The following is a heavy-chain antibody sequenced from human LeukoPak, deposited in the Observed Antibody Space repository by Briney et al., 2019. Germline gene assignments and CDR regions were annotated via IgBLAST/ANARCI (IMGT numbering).Heavy chain of an antibody. CDR2: IYYSGST. D-gene: IGHD2-2*01. Sequence: SQTLSLTCTVSGGSISSGDYNWSWIRQPPGKGLEWIGYIYYSGSTYYNPSLKSRVTISVDTSKNQFSLKLSSVTAADTAVYYCARDRGYCSSTSCYRDFDYWGQGTLVTVSS. CDR1: GGSISSGDYN. CDR3: ARDRGYCSSTSCYRDFDY. J-gene: IGHJ4*02. V-gene: IGHV4-30-4*08.